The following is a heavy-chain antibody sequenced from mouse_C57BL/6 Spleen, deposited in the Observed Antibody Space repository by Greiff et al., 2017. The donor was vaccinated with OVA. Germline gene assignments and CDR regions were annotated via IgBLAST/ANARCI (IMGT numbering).Heavy chain of an antibody. CDR3: AKGGYDYERDY. J-gene: IGHJ2*01. Sequence: VKLQQPGAELVKPGASVKLSCKASGYTFTSYWMHWVKQRPGQGLEWIGMIHPNSGSTNYNEKFKSKATLTVDTSSSTAYMQLSSLTSEDSAVYYCAKGGYDYERDYWGQGTTLTVSS. V-gene: IGHV1-64*01. D-gene: IGHD2-4*01. CDR1: GYTFTSYW. CDR2: IHPNSGST.